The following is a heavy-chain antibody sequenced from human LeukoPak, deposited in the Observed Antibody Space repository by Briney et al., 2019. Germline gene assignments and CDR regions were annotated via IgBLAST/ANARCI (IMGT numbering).Heavy chain of an antibody. CDR2: IWYDGSNK. Sequence: GGSLRLSCAASGFTFSSYGMHWVRQAPGKGLEWVAVIWYDGSNKYYADSVKDRFTISRDNSKNTLYLQMNSLRAEDTAVYYYARSEVLWFGELLNYYYYYGMDVWGQGTTVTVSS. J-gene: IGHJ6*02. CDR1: GFTFSSYG. V-gene: IGHV3-33*01. CDR3: ARSEVLWFGELLNYYYYYGMDV. D-gene: IGHD3-10*01.